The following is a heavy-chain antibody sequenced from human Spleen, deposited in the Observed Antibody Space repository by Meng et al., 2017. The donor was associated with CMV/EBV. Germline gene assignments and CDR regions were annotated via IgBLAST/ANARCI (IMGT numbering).Heavy chain of an antibody. CDR3: AHANRVVDEYFQH. J-gene: IGHJ1*01. D-gene: IGHD2-15*01. CDR2: VFWDDDK. CDR1: SLRTSGVG. Sequence: SLRTSGVGVGWLRRPPGNALELLALVFWDDDKRYSPSLQTRLTITKDTSKNQVVLTMTNMDPVDTATYYCAHANRVVDEYFQHWGQGTLVTVSS. V-gene: IGHV2-5*02.